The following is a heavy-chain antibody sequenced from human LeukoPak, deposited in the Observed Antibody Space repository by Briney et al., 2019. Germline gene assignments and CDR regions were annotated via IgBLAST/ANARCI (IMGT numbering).Heavy chain of an antibody. CDR1: GGSISGGGYC. CDR3: YSTSGGRPH. Sequence: PSETLSLTCTVSGGSISGGGYCWGWIRQPPGKGLEWIGSISYSGSTNYNPSLKGRVTISEDTSKNQFSLKVNSVTAEDTAVYYCYSTSGGRPHWGQGTLVTVSS. D-gene: IGHD6-13*01. J-gene: IGHJ4*02. V-gene: IGHV4-39*01. CDR2: ISYSGST.